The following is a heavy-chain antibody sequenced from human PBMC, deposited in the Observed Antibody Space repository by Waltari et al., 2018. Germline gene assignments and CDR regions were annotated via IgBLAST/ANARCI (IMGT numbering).Heavy chain of an antibody. J-gene: IGHJ4*01. Sequence: EVQLAESGRGLVRPGGSLRLSCAASGFNLSSFEMSWVRQAPGKGLEWISYLTSDATIIFYSDAVKGRFTISRDNAKDSLYLQMNSLRVEDTAIYYCVRGFGPNTGPVWGHGLLVIVSS. V-gene: IGHV3-48*03. CDR1: GFNLSSFE. D-gene: IGHD3-10*01. CDR3: VRGFGPNTGPV. CDR2: LTSDATII.